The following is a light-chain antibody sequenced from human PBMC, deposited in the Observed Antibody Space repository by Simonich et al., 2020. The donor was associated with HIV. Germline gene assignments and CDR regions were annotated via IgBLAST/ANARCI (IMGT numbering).Light chain of an antibody. CDR1: QSLLHSDGKTH. CDR2: EVS. J-gene: IGKJ5*01. V-gene: IGKV2D-29*02. CDR3: MQGIQLPPIT. Sequence: DIVMTQTPLSLSVPPGQPASISCKSSQSLLHSDGKTHLYCYLQKPGQSPQLLIYEVSNRCSGVPDRFSGNGSGTDVTLRISRVEAEDVGVYYCMQGIQLPPITFGQGTRLEIK.